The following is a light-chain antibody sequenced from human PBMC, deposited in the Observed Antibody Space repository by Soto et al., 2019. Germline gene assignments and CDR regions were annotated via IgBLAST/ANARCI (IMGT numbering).Light chain of an antibody. CDR1: QSVTSSH. V-gene: IGKV3-20*01. CDR3: HQYGSSPWT. CDR2: GAS. Sequence: ENVLTQSPGTLSLSPGERATLSCRASQSVTSSHLAWYQQKPGQAPRLLIYGASSRATGIPDRFSSSGSGTDFTLTISRLEPEDFAVYYCHQYGSSPWTFGQGTKVEVK. J-gene: IGKJ1*01.